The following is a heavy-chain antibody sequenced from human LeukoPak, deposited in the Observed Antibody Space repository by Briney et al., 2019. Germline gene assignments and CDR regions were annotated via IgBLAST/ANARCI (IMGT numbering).Heavy chain of an antibody. CDR2: IKSKSDGGTT. V-gene: IGHV3-15*01. D-gene: IGHD2-2*01. CDR3: TTVLRGGYCRTTSCTFDY. J-gene: IGHJ4*02. CDR1: GFTFSKAW. Sequence: GGSLRLSCVASGFTFSKAWMSWVRQAPGKGLEWVARIKSKSDGGTTDYGAPGNGRFTIARDDKKNTMYLKMNSQKIEDTAVYYCTTVLRGGYCRTTSCTFDYWGQGTLVTVSS.